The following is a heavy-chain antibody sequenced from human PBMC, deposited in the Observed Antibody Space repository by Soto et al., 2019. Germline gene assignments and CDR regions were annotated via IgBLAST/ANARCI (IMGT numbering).Heavy chain of an antibody. CDR2: MNPNSGNT. CDR3: ATGRFYGDYYYYYMDV. CDR1: GYTFTSYD. D-gene: IGHD4-17*01. J-gene: IGHJ6*03. Sequence: VKVSCKASGYTFTSYDINWVRQATGQGLEWMGWMNPNSGNTGYAQKFQGRVTMTRNTSISTAYMELSSLRSEDTAVYYCATGRFYGDYYYYYMDVWGKGTTVTVSS. V-gene: IGHV1-8*01.